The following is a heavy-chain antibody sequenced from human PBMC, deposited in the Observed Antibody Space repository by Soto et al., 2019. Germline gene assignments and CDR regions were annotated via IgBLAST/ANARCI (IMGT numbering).Heavy chain of an antibody. CDR1: SGSITSSNW. J-gene: IGHJ4*02. V-gene: IGHV4-4*02. Sequence: QVQLQESGPGLVKPSGTLSLTCAVSSGSITSSNWWSWVRQPPGKGLEWIGEIYHSGSTNYNPSLQSRVTISVDKSKNVFSLTLSSVTAADTAMYYCAGGAVAGTSPAYWGQGTLVTVSS. CDR2: IYHSGST. D-gene: IGHD6-19*01. CDR3: AGGAVAGTSPAY.